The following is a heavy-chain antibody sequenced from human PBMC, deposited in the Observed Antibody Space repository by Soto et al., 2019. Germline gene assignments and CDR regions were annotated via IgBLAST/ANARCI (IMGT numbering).Heavy chain of an antibody. Sequence: SETLSLTCAVYGGSFSGYYWTWIRQPPGTGLEWIGEINHSGSTNYNPPLKSRVTISVDTSKNQFSLKLTSVTAADTAVYYCARDKITGSFAYWGRGTLVTVSS. V-gene: IGHV4-34*01. D-gene: IGHD2-8*02. CDR3: ARDKITGSFAY. CDR1: GGSFSGYY. CDR2: INHSGST. J-gene: IGHJ4*02.